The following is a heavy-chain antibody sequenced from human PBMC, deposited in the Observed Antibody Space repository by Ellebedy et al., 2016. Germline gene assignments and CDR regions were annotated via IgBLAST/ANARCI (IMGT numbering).Heavy chain of an antibody. CDR1: GFTLSSYS. J-gene: IGHJ4*02. CDR3: TRDGSEWSRDY. D-gene: IGHD3-3*01. Sequence: GESLKISXAASGFTLSSYSMNWVRQAPGKGLEWVSSITSGSTYIYYADSVKGRFTISRDNGKNSVFLQMNSLRVDDTALYYCTRDGSEWSRDYWGQGTLVTVSS. V-gene: IGHV3-21*01. CDR2: ITSGSTYI.